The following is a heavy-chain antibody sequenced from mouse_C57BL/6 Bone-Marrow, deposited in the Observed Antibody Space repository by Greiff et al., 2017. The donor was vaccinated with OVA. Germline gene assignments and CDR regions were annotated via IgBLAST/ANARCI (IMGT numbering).Heavy chain of an antibody. V-gene: IGHV1-26*01. Sequence: EVQLHQSGPELVKPGASVKISCKASGYTFTDYYMNWVKQSHGKSLEWIGDINPNNGGTSYNQKFKGKATLTVDKSSSTAYMELRSLTSEDSAVYYYASWSNDGYYEGYWGQGTTLTVSS. CDR2: INPNNGGT. CDR3: ASWSNDGYYEGY. CDR1: GYTFTDYY. J-gene: IGHJ2*01. D-gene: IGHD2-3*01.